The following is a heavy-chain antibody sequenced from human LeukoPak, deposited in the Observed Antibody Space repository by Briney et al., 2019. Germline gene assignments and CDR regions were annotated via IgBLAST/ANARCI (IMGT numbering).Heavy chain of an antibody. J-gene: IGHJ4*02. V-gene: IGHV1-69*06. D-gene: IGHD4-17*01. Sequence: VASVKVSCKASGGTFSSYAISWVRQAPGQGLEWMGGIIPIFGTANYAQKFQGRVTITADKSTSTAYMELSSLRSEDTAVYYCARQDYGDYFDYWGQGTLVTVSS. CDR3: ARQDYGDYFDY. CDR1: GGTFSSYA. CDR2: IIPIFGTA.